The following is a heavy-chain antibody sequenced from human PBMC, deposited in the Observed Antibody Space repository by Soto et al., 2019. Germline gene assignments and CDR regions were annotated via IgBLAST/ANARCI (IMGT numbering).Heavy chain of an antibody. D-gene: IGHD2-2*01. CDR3: ARERADSLWPSVDYFHH. CDR1: GYTFSSYG. CDR2: ISAYNGNT. J-gene: IGHJ1*01. Sequence: QVQLVQSGAEVKKPGASVKVSCKASGYTFSSYGISWVRQAPGQGLEWMGWISAYNGNTNYGQKLQGRLTMTTDTSTSTAYRELRSLRSEDTAVYYCARERADSLWPSVDYFHHWGQGTLVTVSS. V-gene: IGHV1-18*01.